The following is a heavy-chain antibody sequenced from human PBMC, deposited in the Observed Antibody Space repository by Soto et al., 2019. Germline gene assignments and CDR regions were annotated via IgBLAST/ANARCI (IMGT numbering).Heavy chain of an antibody. V-gene: IGHV3-53*02. CDR2: TFTGGST. Sequence: EVQLVETGGGLIQPGGSLRLSCLASGFSVTTNYIIWVRQPPGKGLEWVSTTFTGGSTHYADSVKGRFSISRDNSKNTVCLQMNNLRVEDTAVYYCAKKPPSSIQGWAFGMDVWGQGTTVSVSS. CDR1: GFSVTTNY. J-gene: IGHJ6*02. D-gene: IGHD1-26*01. CDR3: AKKPPSSIQGWAFGMDV.